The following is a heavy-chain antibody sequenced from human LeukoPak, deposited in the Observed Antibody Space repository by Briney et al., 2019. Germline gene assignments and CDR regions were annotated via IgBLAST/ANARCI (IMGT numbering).Heavy chain of an antibody. Sequence: GASVKVSCKASGYTFTSYDINWVRQAPGQGLEWMGWINTNTGNPTYAQGFTGRFVFSLDTSVSTAYLQISSLKAEDTAVYYCARGEDIVVVPAAIRDNWFDPWGQGTLVTVSS. CDR3: ARGEDIVVVPAAIRDNWFDP. CDR2: INTNTGNP. CDR1: GYTFTSYD. V-gene: IGHV7-4-1*02. D-gene: IGHD2-2*02. J-gene: IGHJ5*02.